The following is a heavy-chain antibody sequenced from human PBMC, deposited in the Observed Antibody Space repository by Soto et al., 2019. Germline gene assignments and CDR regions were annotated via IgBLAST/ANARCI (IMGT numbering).Heavy chain of an antibody. CDR2: IFHNGGT. CDR3: ARLDGYNSFDY. Sequence: QLQLQESGSGLVKPSQTLSLTCAVSGDSISSGGYYWSWIRQPPGKGLEWIGYIFHNGGTYYNPSLKSRVTISLARSKNQFSLKLSAVTAAYTAVYYCARLDGYNSFDYWGQGTLVTVSS. D-gene: IGHD5-12*01. CDR1: GDSISSGGYY. J-gene: IGHJ4*02. V-gene: IGHV4-30-2*01.